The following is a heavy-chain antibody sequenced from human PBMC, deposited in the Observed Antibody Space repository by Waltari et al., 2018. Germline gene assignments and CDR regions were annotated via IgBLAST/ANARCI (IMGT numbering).Heavy chain of an antibody. V-gene: IGHV1-69*13. D-gene: IGHD3-22*01. J-gene: IGHJ5*02. Sequence: QVQLVQSGAEVKKPGSSVKVSCKASGGTFSSYAISWVRQAPGQGLEWMGRSIPIFGTANYAQKFQGRVTITADKSTSTAYMELSSLRSEDTAVYYCARDRGEDSSGYYARWFDPWGQGTLVTVSS. CDR2: SIPIFGTA. CDR1: GGTFSSYA. CDR3: ARDRGEDSSGYYARWFDP.